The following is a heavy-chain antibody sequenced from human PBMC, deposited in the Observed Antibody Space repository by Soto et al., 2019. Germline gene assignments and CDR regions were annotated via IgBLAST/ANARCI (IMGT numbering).Heavy chain of an antibody. Sequence: SETLSLTCTVSGGSVTSGGLYWAWIRQHPGKGLEWIGYMFHSGSTHYNPSLNSRISISVDTSKNQFSLKLSSVTAADTAVYYRARDTDPVVNADNPFDHWGQGTLVTVSS. CDR3: ARDTDPVVNADNPFDH. CDR1: GGSVTSGGLY. J-gene: IGHJ4*02. V-gene: IGHV4-31*03. D-gene: IGHD3-22*01. CDR2: MFHSGST.